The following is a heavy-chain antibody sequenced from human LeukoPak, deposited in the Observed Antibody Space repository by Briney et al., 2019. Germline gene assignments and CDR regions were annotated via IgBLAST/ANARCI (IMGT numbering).Heavy chain of an antibody. CDR3: ARVNCSSASCYAPGVFDI. D-gene: IGHD2-2*01. V-gene: IGHV1-69*02. Sequence: SVKVSCKASGGTFTTYTISWVRQDPGQGLEWLGRIIPIFGVATYAPKFQGRVTMTADTSTTTVYMELSSLRSEDTAVYYCARVNCSSASCYAPGVFDIWGQGTMVSVSS. CDR1: GGTFTTYT. CDR2: IIPIFGVA. J-gene: IGHJ3*02.